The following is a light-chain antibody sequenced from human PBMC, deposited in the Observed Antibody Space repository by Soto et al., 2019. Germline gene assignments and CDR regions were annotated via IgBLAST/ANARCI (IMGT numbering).Light chain of an antibody. J-gene: IGKJ2*01. CDR2: GAS. V-gene: IGKV3-20*01. CDR3: QQYGRSPPYT. CDR1: QSVSSRY. Sequence: EIVLTQSPATLSLSPGERATLSCRASQSVSSRYLAWYQQKPGQAPRLLLYGASSRATGIPHRFSGSGSGTDFTLTIIRLEPEDFAVYYCQQYGRSPPYTFGQGTKLEIK.